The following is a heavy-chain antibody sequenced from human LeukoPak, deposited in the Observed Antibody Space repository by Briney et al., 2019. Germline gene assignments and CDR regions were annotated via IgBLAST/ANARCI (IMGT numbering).Heavy chain of an antibody. Sequence: RSSETLSLTCAVYGGSFSGYYWSWIRQPPGKGLEWIGEINHSGSTNYNPSLKSRVTISVDTSKNQFSLMLSSVTAADTAVYYCASTNSSVYGMDVWGQGTTVTVSS. D-gene: IGHD6-13*01. J-gene: IGHJ6*02. CDR1: GGSFSGYY. CDR3: ASTNSSVYGMDV. V-gene: IGHV4-34*01. CDR2: INHSGST.